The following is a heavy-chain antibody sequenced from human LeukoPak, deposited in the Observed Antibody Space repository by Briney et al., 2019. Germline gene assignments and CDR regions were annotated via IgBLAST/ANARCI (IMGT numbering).Heavy chain of an antibody. CDR2: IYYSGST. V-gene: IGHV4-30-4*01. Sequence: SQTLSLTCTVSGGSISSGDYYWSWIRQPPGKGLEWIGYIYYSGSTYYNPSLKSRVTISVDTSKNQFSLKLSSVTAADTAVYYCARSQAGTYSSGWYPAYWGQGTLVTVSS. CDR3: ARSQAGTYSSGWYPAY. D-gene: IGHD6-19*01. J-gene: IGHJ4*02. CDR1: GGSISSGDYY.